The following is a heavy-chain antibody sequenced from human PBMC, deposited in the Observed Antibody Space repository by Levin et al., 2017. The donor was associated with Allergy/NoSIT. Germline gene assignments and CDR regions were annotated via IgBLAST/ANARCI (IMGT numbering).Heavy chain of an antibody. V-gene: IGHV3-23*01. CDR2: ISGSGGST. CDR3: AKDESGDSNTTPSDY. Sequence: GGSLRLSCTASGFTFSTYALNWVRQAPGKGLEWVSAISGSGGSTYYADSVKGRFTISRDNSKNTVYLQMNTLRAEDTGVYYCAKDESGDSNTTPSDYWGQGTLVTVSS. D-gene: IGHD3-22*01. J-gene: IGHJ4*02. CDR1: GFTFSTYA.